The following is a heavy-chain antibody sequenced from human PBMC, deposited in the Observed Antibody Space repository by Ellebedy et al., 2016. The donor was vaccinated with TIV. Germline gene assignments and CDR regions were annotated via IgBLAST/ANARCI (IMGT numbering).Heavy chain of an antibody. V-gene: IGHV1-2*04. Sequence: ASVKVSCKASGYTFTGYYMHWVRQVPGQGLEWMGWINPNSGGTNYAQKFQGWVTMTRDTSISTAYMELSRLRSDDTAVYYCARDRFSSWYTFDYWGQGTLVTVSS. CDR3: ARDRFSSWYTFDY. CDR1: GYTFTGYY. CDR2: INPNSGGT. J-gene: IGHJ4*02. D-gene: IGHD6-13*01.